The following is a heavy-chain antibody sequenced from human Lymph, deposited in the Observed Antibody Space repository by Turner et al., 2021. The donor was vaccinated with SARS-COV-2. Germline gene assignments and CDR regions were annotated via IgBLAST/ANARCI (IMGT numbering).Heavy chain of an antibody. CDR1: GYTFTSYD. V-gene: IGHV1-8*01. J-gene: IGHJ5*02. Sequence: QVQLVQSGAEVKQPGASVQVSCKAAGYTFTSYDINWVRQATGQGLEWMGWMNPNSGNTGYAQKFQGRVTMTRNTSISTAYMELSSLRSEDTAVYYCARGAQLTVWFDPWGQGTLVTVSS. CDR3: ARGAQLTVWFDP. D-gene: IGHD3-9*01. CDR2: MNPNSGNT.